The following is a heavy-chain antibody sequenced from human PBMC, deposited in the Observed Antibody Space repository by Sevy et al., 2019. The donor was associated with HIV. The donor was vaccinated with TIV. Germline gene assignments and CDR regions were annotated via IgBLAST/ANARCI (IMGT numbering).Heavy chain of an antibody. J-gene: IGHJ4*02. Sequence: GGSLRLSCAASGFTFSSYDMHWVRQATGKGLEWVSAIGTAGDTYYPGSVKGRFTISRENAKNSLYLQMNSLRAGDTVVYYCARAAVWGSEYSGFDYWGQGTLVTVSS. CDR1: GFTFSSYD. V-gene: IGHV3-13*01. CDR2: IGTAGDT. D-gene: IGHD1-26*01. CDR3: ARAAVWGSEYSGFDY.